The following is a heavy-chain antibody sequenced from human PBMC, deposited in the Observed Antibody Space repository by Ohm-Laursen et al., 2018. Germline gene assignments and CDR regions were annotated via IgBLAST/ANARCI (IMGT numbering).Heavy chain of an antibody. CDR3: ASLAVAATLTDFDY. CDR2: IYDSGST. V-gene: IGHV4-59*01. J-gene: IGHJ4*02. Sequence: GTLSLTCTVSGDSISSYYWSWIRQPPGKGLEWIGYIYDSGSTNYNPSLKSRVTISVDTSKNQFSLELSSVTAADTAMYYCASLAVAATLTDFDYWGQGTLVTVSS. D-gene: IGHD6-19*01. CDR1: GDSISSYY.